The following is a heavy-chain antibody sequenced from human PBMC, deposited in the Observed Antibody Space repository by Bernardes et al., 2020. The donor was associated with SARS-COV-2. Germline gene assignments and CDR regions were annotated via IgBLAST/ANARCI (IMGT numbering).Heavy chain of an antibody. CDR2: ISSSRSTI. V-gene: IGHV3-48*01. CDR3: AREMDLMVRPYYYHYAMDV. D-gene: IGHD3-10*01. CDR1: GFTFSSYN. Sequence: VWSLRLSCTASGFTFSSYNMNWVRQAPGKGLEWVSYISSSRSTIYYAESVQGRFTISRDNAKNSLYLQMNSLRAEDTAVYYCAREMDLMVRPYYYHYAMDVWGQGTTVTVSS. J-gene: IGHJ6*02.